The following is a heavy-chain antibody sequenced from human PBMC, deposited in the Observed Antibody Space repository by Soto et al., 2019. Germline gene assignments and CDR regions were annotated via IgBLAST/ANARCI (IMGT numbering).Heavy chain of an antibody. CDR1: GGSISSYY. V-gene: IGHV4-59*12. Sequence: PSETLSLTCTVSGGSISSYYWSWIRQPPGKGLEWIGYIYYSGSTYYNPSLKSRVTISVDTSKNQFSLKLSSVTAADTAVYYCARDTISGELGEDFWGQGTRVTVSS. J-gene: IGHJ4*02. CDR3: ARDTISGELGEDF. CDR2: IYYSGST. D-gene: IGHD1-26*01.